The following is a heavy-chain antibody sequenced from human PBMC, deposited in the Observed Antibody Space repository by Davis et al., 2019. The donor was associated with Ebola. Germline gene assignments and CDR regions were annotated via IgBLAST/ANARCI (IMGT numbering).Heavy chain of an antibody. Sequence: HTGGSLRLSCSASGFTFSTYWMHWVRQVPGKGLVWVSRINGDGSSTTYADSVKGRFTISRDNAKNTLYLQMNSLRAEDTAVYYCARDLGEWELLNAFDIWGQGTMVTVSS. J-gene: IGHJ3*02. CDR1: GFTFSTYW. CDR3: ARDLGEWELLNAFDI. CDR2: INGDGSST. V-gene: IGHV3-74*01. D-gene: IGHD1-26*01.